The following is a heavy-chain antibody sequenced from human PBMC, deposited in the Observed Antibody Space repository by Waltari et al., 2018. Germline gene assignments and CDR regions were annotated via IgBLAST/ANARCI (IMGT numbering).Heavy chain of an antibody. J-gene: IGHJ4*02. CDR3: ARVYKGVGHHD. CDR2: INPNSGGT. CDR1: GYTFTGYY. Sequence: QVQLVQSGAEVKKPGASVKVSCKASGYTFTGYYMHWVRQAPGQGLEWMGRINPNSGGTNYEQKFQGRVTMTRDTSISTAYMELSRLRSDDTAVYYCARVYKGVGHHDWGQGTLVIVSS. D-gene: IGHD1-1*01. V-gene: IGHV1-2*06.